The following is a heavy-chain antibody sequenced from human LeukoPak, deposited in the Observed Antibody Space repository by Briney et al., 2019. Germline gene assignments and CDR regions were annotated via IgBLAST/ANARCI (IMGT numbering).Heavy chain of an antibody. CDR1: GYTFTGYY. J-gene: IGHJ1*01. D-gene: IGHD3-22*01. CDR2: INPNSGGT. CDR3: AREYYYDSSGYYFREYSQH. V-gene: IGHV1-2*06. Sequence: ASVKVSCKASGYTFTGYYMHWVRQAPGQGLEWMGRINPNSGGTNYAQKFQGRVTMTRDTSISTAYMELSRLRSDDTAVYYCAREYYYDSSGYYFREYSQHWGQGTLVTVSS.